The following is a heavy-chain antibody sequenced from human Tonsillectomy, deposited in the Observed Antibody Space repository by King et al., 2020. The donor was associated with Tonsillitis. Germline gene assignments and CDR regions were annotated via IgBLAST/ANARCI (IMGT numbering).Heavy chain of an antibody. Sequence: VQLQQWGAGLLKPSETLSLTCAVYGGSFSGYYWSWIRQPPGKGLEWIGEINHSGSTNYNPSLKSRVTISVDTSKNQSSLKLSSVTAADTAVYYCARGLTFDYWGQGTLVTVSS. J-gene: IGHJ4*02. CDR2: INHSGST. CDR1: GGSFSGYY. V-gene: IGHV4-34*01. CDR3: ARGLTFDY.